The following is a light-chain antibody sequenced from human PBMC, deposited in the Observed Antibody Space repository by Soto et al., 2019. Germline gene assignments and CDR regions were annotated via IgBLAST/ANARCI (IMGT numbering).Light chain of an antibody. Sequence: AIQMTQSPSSLSASVGDRVTITCRASQGIRDDLGWYQQKPGKAPKVLIYAASSLESGVPSRFSGSGPGTDFTLTISSLQPEDFATYYCLQDYSYPLTFGQGTKVDIK. J-gene: IGKJ1*01. V-gene: IGKV1-6*01. CDR2: AAS. CDR3: LQDYSYPLT. CDR1: QGIRDD.